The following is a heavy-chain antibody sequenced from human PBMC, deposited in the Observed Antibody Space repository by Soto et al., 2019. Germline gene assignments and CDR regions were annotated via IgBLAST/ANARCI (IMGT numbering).Heavy chain of an antibody. CDR1: GYTFNSFC. Sequence: VTVSSTGSGYTFNSFCIFRVRPAPGQGLEWMGWISAYNGDTNYAQKLQDRVTMTTDTSTTTAYMELRSLRSDDMAVYYCARDPKGYYSMDGWGQGTMVTFS. CDR3: ARDPKGYYSMDG. V-gene: IGHV1-18*03. CDR2: ISAYNGDT. J-gene: IGHJ6*02.